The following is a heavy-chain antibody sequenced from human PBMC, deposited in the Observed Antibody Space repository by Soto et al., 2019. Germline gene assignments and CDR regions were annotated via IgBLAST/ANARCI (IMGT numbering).Heavy chain of an antibody. J-gene: IGHJ4*02. V-gene: IGHV1-3*01. D-gene: IGHD5-18*01. CDR2: INAGNSKT. CDR3: ASLDTARIQIAGY. Sequence: GASVKVSCKASGYTFSGHAIHWLRQAPGQRPEWLGWINAGNSKTYYSEKFEGRVTISRDSAKNSMYLQMNSLTVEDTAIYYCASLDTARIQIAGYWGQGIQVTVSS. CDR1: GYTFSGHA.